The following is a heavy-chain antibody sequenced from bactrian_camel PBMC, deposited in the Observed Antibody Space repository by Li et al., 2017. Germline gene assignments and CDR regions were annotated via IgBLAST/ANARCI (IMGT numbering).Heavy chain of an antibody. J-gene: IGHJ6*01. CDR2: IAVRGGNT. CDR1: GDTSTIQY. D-gene: IGHD1*01. CDR3: ALESNLMWNGLSTDFDY. Sequence: DVQLVESGGDSVEAGGSLRLSCRASGDTSTIQYAGWFKHNGGPAREGVAAIAVRGGNTWYADSVKGRFTITQDKSDNMVYLQMNSLKLDDTANYYCALESNLMWNGLSTDFDYWGQGTQVTVS. V-gene: IGHV3S40*01.